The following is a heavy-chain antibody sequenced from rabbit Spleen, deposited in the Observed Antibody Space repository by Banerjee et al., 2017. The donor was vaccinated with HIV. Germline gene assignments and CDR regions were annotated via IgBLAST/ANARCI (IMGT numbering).Heavy chain of an antibody. Sequence: QEQLVESGGGLVQPGGSLKLSCKASGFSFSSNDYMCWVRQAPGKGLEWIACTVGGRSTFTYYASWAKGRFTISKASSTTVTLQMTSLTAADTATYFCARDTATSFSTYGMDLWGPGTLVTVS. CDR1: GFSFSSNDY. J-gene: IGHJ6*01. V-gene: IGHV1S45*01. CDR2: TVGGRSTFT. CDR3: ARDTATSFSTYGMDL. D-gene: IGHD1-1*01.